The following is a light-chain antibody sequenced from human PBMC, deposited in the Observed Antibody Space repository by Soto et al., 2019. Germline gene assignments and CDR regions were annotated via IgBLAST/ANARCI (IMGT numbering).Light chain of an antibody. CDR1: QTVSRNY. J-gene: IGKJ2*01. V-gene: IGKV3-20*01. CDR2: GVS. Sequence: EIVLTQSPGTLSLSPGERATLSCRASQTVSRNYLAWYQQKPGQAPRLLIYGVSSRATGIPDRFSGSGSGTYFTLTISRLEAEDFAVYYCQQYVRSPYTFGQGTKLEIK. CDR3: QQYVRSPYT.